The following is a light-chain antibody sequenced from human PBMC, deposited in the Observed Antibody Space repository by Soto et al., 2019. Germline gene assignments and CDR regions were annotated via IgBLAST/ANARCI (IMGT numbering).Light chain of an antibody. CDR2: AAS. J-gene: IGKJ1*01. CDR1: QGISSY. Sequence: DIQLTQSPSFLSASVGDRVTITCRASQGISSYLAWYQQKPGKAPKLLIYAASTLQSGVPSRFSGSGSGTEFTLTISSQQPEDFATYYCQQLNSYPRAFGQGTKVEIK. CDR3: QQLNSYPRA. V-gene: IGKV1-9*01.